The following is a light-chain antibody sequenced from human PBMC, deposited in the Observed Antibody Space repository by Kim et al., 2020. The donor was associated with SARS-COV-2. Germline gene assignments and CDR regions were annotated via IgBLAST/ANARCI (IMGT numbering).Light chain of an antibody. CDR3: MQALQTPRS. Sequence: EPASISCRSSQSLLHSNGYNYLDWYLQKPGQSPPLLIYLGSNRASGVPDRFSGSGSGTDFTLKISRVEAEDVGVYYCMQALQTPRSFGQGTKLEI. J-gene: IGKJ2*04. CDR1: QSLLHSNGYNY. V-gene: IGKV2-28*01. CDR2: LGS.